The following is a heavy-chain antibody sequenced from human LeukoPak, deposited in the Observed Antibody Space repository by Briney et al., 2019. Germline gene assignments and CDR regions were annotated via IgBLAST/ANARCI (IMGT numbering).Heavy chain of an antibody. D-gene: IGHD3-3*01. J-gene: IGHJ4*02. CDR2: ISYDGSNK. CDR1: GFTFSSYG. V-gene: IGHV3-30*18. CDR3: VKETSGLSYYFDY. Sequence: PGGSLRLSCAASGFTFSSYGMHWVRQAPGKGLEWVAVISYDGSNKYYADSVKGRFTISRDNSKNTLYLQMNSLRAEDTAVYYCVKETSGLSYYFDYWGQGTLVTVSS.